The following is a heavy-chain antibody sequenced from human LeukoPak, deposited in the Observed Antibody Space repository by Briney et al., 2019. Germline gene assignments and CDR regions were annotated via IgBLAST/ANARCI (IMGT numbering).Heavy chain of an antibody. CDR1: GGSISSSSHN. V-gene: IGHV4-39*01. CDR3: ARHRAYSSSSPFDY. CDR2: IYYSGST. Sequence: PSETLSLTCTVSGGSISSSSHNWGWIRQPPGKGLEWIGSIYYSGSTYYNPSLKSRVTIFVDTSKNQFSLRLSSVTAADTAVYYCARHRAYSSSSPFDYWGQGTLVTVSS. J-gene: IGHJ4*02. D-gene: IGHD6-6*01.